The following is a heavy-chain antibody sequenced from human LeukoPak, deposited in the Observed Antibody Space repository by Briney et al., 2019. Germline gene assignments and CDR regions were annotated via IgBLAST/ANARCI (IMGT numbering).Heavy chain of an antibody. J-gene: IGHJ3*02. Sequence: ASVKVSCKASGYTFTSYGISWVRQAPGQGLEWMGIIKSTGGSTSYAQKFQGRVNMTRDMSTSTVYMELSSLRSGDTAVYYCARPRLVQGKYDAFDIWGQGTMVTVSS. V-gene: IGHV1-46*01. D-gene: IGHD6-19*01. CDR1: GYTFTSYG. CDR3: ARPRLVQGKYDAFDI. CDR2: IKSTGGST.